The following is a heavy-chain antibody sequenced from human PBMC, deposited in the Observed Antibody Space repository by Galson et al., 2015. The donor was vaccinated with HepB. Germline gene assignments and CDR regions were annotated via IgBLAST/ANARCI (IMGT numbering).Heavy chain of an antibody. CDR3: AKDRGIVGATFNAY. V-gene: IGHV3-23*01. D-gene: IGHD1-26*01. CDR2: ISGSGGST. J-gene: IGHJ4*02. Sequence: SLRLSCAASGFTFSSYAMSWVRQAPGKGLEWVSAISGSGGSTYYADSVKGRFTTSRDNSKNTLYLQMNSLRAEDTAVYYCAKDRGIVGATFNAYWGQGTLVTVSS. CDR1: GFTFSSYA.